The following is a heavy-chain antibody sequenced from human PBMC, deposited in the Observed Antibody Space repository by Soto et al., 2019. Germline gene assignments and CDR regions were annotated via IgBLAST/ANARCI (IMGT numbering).Heavy chain of an antibody. CDR3: ARQPTYDFGSPYYFEY. Sequence: QVQLQESGPGLVKPSQTLSLTCTVSGGSIRSGGYYWTWIRQYPGKGLEWIGYIFYSGTTYYNPSLKRRVTISLGTSTNQFSLKLSSVTAADTAVYYCARQPTYDFGSPYYFEYGGQGSLVTVSS. J-gene: IGHJ4*02. CDR1: GGSIRSGGYY. CDR2: IFYSGTT. D-gene: IGHD3-3*01. V-gene: IGHV4-31*03.